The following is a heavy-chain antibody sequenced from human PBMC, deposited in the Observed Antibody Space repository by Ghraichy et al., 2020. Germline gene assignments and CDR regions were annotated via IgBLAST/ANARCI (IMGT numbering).Heavy chain of an antibody. V-gene: IGHV4-34*01. J-gene: IGHJ6*02. Sequence: GSLRLSCAVYGGSFSGYYWSWIRQPPGKGLEWIGEINHSGSTNYNPSLKSRVTISVDTSKNQFSLKLTSVTAADTAVYYCARTVEIYYYYGMDVWGQGTTVTVSS. CDR2: INHSGST. CDR1: GGSFSGYY. D-gene: IGHD5-24*01. CDR3: ARTVEIYYYYGMDV.